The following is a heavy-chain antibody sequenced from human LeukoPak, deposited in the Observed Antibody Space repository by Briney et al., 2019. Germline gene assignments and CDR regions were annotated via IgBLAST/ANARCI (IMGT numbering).Heavy chain of an antibody. CDR2: IYYSGST. Sequence: SETLSLTCIVSGGSISSSGYYWGWIRQPPGKGLEWIGSIYYSGSTYYNPSLKSRVTISVDTSKNQFSLKVSSVTAADTAVYYCARREWAAPVGCFDPWGQGTLVVVSS. CDR3: ARREWAAPVGCFDP. D-gene: IGHD1-26*01. CDR1: GGSISSSGYY. J-gene: IGHJ5*02. V-gene: IGHV4-39*01.